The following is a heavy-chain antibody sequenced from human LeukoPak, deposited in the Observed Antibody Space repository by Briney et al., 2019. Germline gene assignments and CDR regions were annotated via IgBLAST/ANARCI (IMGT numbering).Heavy chain of an antibody. Sequence: ASVKVSCKASGYTFTGYYMHWVRQAPGQGLEWMGWINPNSGGTNYAQKFQGRVTMTRDTSVSTAYMELSRLRSDDTAVYYCARKIEYSSSSLEYYFDYWDQGTLVTVSS. V-gene: IGHV1-2*02. CDR3: ARKIEYSSSSLEYYFDY. J-gene: IGHJ4*02. CDR1: GYTFTGYY. D-gene: IGHD6-6*01. CDR2: INPNSGGT.